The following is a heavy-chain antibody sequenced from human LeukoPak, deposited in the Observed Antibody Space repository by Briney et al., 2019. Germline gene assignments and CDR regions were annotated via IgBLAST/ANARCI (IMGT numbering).Heavy chain of an antibody. Sequence: SVKVSCKASGGTFSSYAISWVRQAPGQGLEWMGRIIPIFGTANYAQKFQGRVTITTDESTSTAYMELSSLRSEDTAVYYCVSLVGDGYPYNWFDPWGQGTLATVSS. D-gene: IGHD5-24*01. CDR3: VSLVGDGYPYNWFDP. CDR1: GGTFSSYA. V-gene: IGHV1-69*05. CDR2: IIPIFGTA. J-gene: IGHJ5*02.